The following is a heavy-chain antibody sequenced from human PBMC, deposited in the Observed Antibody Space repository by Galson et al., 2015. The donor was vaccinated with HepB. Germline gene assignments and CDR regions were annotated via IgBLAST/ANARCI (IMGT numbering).Heavy chain of an antibody. CDR1: GYTFSSYG. J-gene: IGHJ4*02. CDR2: ISAYNGNT. V-gene: IGHV1-18*03. Sequence: SVKVSCKASGYTFSSYGISWVRQAPGQGLEWMGWISAYNGNTNYGQKVQGRVTMTTDTSTSTAYMELRSLTSDDMAVYYCARATAKWLFPSSGFDFWGQGTLVTVSS. D-gene: IGHD3-22*01. CDR3: ARATAKWLFPSSGFDF.